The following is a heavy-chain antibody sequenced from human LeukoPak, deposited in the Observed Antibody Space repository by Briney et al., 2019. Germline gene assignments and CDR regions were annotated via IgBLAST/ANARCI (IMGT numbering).Heavy chain of an antibody. D-gene: IGHD5-18*01. J-gene: IGHJ6*02. CDR2: ISAYNGNT. V-gene: IGHV1-18*01. CDR1: GYTFTSYG. Sequence: GASVEVSCKASGYTFTSYGISWVRQAPGQGLEWMGWISAYNGNTNYAQKLQGRVTMTTDTSTSTAYMELRSLRSDDTAVYYCARDPPAVDTAMAYYYGMDVWGQGTTVTVSS. CDR3: ARDPPAVDTAMAYYYGMDV.